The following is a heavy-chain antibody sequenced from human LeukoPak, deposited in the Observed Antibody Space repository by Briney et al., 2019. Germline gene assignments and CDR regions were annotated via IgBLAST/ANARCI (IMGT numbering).Heavy chain of an antibody. CDR1: GFTFSSYG. J-gene: IGHJ5*02. V-gene: IGHV3-33*01. CDR3: AREASGYYRDS. D-gene: IGHD3-3*01. CDR2: MWYDGSKR. Sequence: GGSLRLSCAASGFTFSSYGMHWVRQAPGKGLEWVAVMWYDGSKREYGDSVKGRFTVSRDDSKNTLYLQMNSLRAEDTAVYYCAREASGYYRDSWGQGTLVTVSS.